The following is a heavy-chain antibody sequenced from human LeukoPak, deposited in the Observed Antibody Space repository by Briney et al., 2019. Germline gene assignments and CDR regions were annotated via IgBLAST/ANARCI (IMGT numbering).Heavy chain of an antibody. J-gene: IGHJ4*02. V-gene: IGHV4-61*02. CDR1: GGSISSGAYY. CDR2: IYSSGST. D-gene: IGHD5-18*01. Sequence: SETLSLTCTVSGGSISSGAYYWSWIRQPAGKGLEWIGRIYSSGSTDYNPSLKSRVTISVDTSKNQFSLNLNSVTAADTAVYHCARVFWIGDTALFFFDYWGQGTLVTVSS. CDR3: ARVFWIGDTALFFFDY.